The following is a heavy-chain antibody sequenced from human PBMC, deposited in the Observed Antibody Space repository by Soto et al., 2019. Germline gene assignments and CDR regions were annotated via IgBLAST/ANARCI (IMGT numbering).Heavy chain of an antibody. V-gene: IGHV3-23*01. CDR3: AKCMQAYWNNDAHHI. CDR1: GFTFSSYS. D-gene: IGHD1-1*01. J-gene: IGHJ3*02. CDR2: ITASGGTT. Sequence: GGSLRLSCAASGFTFSSYSMSWVRQAPGKGLEWVAHITASGGTTYYADSVKGRFTISRDTSRNTLYLQMNSLRAEDTALYYCAKCMQAYWNNDAHHIWGQGTMVTVSS.